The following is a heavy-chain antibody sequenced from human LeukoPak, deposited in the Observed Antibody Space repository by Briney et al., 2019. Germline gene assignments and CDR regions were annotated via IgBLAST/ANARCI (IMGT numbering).Heavy chain of an antibody. CDR2: ISGSGGNT. D-gene: IGHD2-15*01. CDR1: GFTFSTYA. CDR3: VYGNRVVGPSFDY. V-gene: IGHV3-23*01. Sequence: GGSLRLSCAASGFTFSTYAMSWVRQAPGKGLQWVSAISGSGGNTYYADSVKGRFTISRDNSKNTLYLQMNGLRAGDTAEYYCVYGNRVVGPSFDYWGQGTLVTVSS. J-gene: IGHJ4*02.